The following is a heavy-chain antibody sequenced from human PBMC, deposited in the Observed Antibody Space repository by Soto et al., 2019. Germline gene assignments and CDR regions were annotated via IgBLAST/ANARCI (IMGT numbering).Heavy chain of an antibody. V-gene: IGHV4-4*02. CDR3: ARCHTRDYSIDF. CDR1: VGSFRAPDW. Sequence: SETLSLTCTLSVGSFRAPDWWNWVRQYPDKGLEWIAEVHTSGHSYYNPSLRSRVSVSVDSSKNQFYLNLNSVTAADTAVYYCARCHTRDYSIDFWGQGTLVTVSS. CDR2: VHTSGHS. D-gene: IGHD2-15*01. J-gene: IGHJ4*02.